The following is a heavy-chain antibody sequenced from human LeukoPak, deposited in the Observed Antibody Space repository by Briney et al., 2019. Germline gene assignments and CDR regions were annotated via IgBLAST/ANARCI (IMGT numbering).Heavy chain of an antibody. CDR3: AVLRLSTGLWWFFDL. D-gene: IGHD2-8*02. Sequence: ASLKLSNNTSGYTSNAYYKRVERQAPGHMKKKMGWINPNSGDTKYAQKFQGRVTMTGDTSVSTAYMELSRLRFDDTFVYYCAVLRLSTGLWWFFDLWGRGTLVTVSS. J-gene: IGHJ2*01. CDR2: INPNSGDT. V-gene: IGHV1-2*02. CDR1: GYTSNAYY.